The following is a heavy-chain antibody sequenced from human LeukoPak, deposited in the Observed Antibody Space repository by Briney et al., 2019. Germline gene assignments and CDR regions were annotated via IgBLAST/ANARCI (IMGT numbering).Heavy chain of an antibody. Sequence: PSGTLSLTCSVPAGSINSHYWSWLRQAPGKGLEWVGYMYDNLMTKDNPALKSRLTLSADTSKSQFSLRRSAVTAAATATYTWPTIKRGSIFGYFVFWGQGILVTV. CDR1: AGSINSHY. CDR3: PTIKRGSIFGYFVF. V-gene: IGHV4-59*11. D-gene: IGHD5-18*01. CDR2: MYDNLMT. J-gene: IGHJ4*02.